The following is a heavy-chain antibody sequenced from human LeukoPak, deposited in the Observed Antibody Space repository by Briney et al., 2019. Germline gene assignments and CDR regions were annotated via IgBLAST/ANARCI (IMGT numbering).Heavy chain of an antibody. J-gene: IGHJ3*02. CDR2: IYHSGST. CDR1: GYSISSGYY. D-gene: IGHD7-27*01. V-gene: IGHV4-38-2*02. Sequence: SETLSLTCTVSGYSISSGYYWGWIRQPPGKGLEWIGSIYHSGSTYYNPSLKSRVTISVDTSKNQFSLKLSSVTAADTAVYYCAGTNWGATDAFDIWGQGTMVTVSS. CDR3: AGTNWGATDAFDI.